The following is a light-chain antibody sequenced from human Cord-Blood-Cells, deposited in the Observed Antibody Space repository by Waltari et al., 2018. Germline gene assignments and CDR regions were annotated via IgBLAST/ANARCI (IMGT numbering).Light chain of an antibody. J-gene: IGLJ3*02. CDR2: DAS. Sequence: QSDLTQPASVSGSPGPSITISCTGSSSHVGGYHSVSWYQQPPGKAPKLMIYDASNRPSGVSNRFSGSKSGNTAPLTISGLQAEDEADYYCSSYTSSSTLVFGGGTKLTVL. CDR1: SSHVGGYHS. V-gene: IGLV2-14*03. CDR3: SSYTSSSTLV.